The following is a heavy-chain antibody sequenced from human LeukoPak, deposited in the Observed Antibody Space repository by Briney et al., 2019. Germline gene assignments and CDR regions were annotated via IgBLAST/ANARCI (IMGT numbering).Heavy chain of an antibody. V-gene: IGHV1-2*02. CDR3: ARDLYYDDSSAYYH. J-gene: IGHJ5*02. Sequence: ASVKVSCKASGYTFTDYYMHWVRQAPGQGLEWMGWINPNSGDTNYAQKFQGRVTMTRDTSISIAYMELSRLRSDDTAVYYCARDLYYDDSSAYYHWGQGTLVTVSS. CDR1: GYTFTDYY. CDR2: INPNSGDT. D-gene: IGHD3-22*01.